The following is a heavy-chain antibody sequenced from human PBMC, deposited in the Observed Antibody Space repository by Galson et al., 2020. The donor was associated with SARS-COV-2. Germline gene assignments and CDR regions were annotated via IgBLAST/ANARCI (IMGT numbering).Heavy chain of an antibody. J-gene: IGHJ6*02. Sequence: SQTLSLTCTVSGGSISSYYWSWIRQPPGKGLEWIGYIYYSGSTNYNPSLTSRVTISVDTSKNQFSLKLSSVTAADTAVYYCARGRGYSGYAQGSYYGMDVWGQGTTVTVSS. V-gene: IGHV4-59*01. CDR2: IYYSGST. D-gene: IGHD5-12*01. CDR3: ARGRGYSGYAQGSYYGMDV. CDR1: GGSISSYY.